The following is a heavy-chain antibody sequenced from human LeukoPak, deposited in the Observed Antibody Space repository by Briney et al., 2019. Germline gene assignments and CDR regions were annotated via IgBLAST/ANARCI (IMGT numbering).Heavy chain of an antibody. V-gene: IGHV3-23*01. CDR1: GFTFSSYA. Sequence: PGGSLRLSCAASGFTFSSYAMSWVRQAPGKGLEWVSAISGSGGSTYYADSVKGRFTISRDNSKNTLYLQMNSLRAEDTVVYYCAKDTGFTRPTSYSSSSYFDYWGQGTLVTVSS. CDR2: ISGSGGST. D-gene: IGHD6-13*01. J-gene: IGHJ4*02. CDR3: AKDTGFTRPTSYSSSSYFDY.